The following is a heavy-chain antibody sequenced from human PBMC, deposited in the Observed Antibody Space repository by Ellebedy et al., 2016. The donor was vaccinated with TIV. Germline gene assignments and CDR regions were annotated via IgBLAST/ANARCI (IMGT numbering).Heavy chain of an antibody. J-gene: IGHJ4*02. CDR3: ARVRGVIVFDY. CDR1: GYTFTGYY. CDR2: ISPDSGGT. V-gene: IGHV1-2*02. Sequence: GESLKISCKASGYTFTGYYLHWVRQAPGQGLEWMGWISPDSGGTNYAQKFQARVTMTRDTSISTSYMELSRLRSDDTAVYYCARVRGVIVFDYWGQGTVVTVSS. D-gene: IGHD3-10*01.